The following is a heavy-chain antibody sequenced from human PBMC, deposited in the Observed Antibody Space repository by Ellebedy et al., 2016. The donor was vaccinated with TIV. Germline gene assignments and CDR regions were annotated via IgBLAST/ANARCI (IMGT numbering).Heavy chain of an antibody. CDR2: IIPVSGAA. D-gene: IGHD2-8*02. V-gene: IGHV1-69*05. CDR3: AREGGVYFFDY. J-gene: IGHJ4*02. CDR1: GGSFSGYV. Sequence: AASVKVSCKASGGSFSGYVVSWVRQAPGQGLQWMGGIIPVSGAANYAQKFQGRVTMTRDTSASTVYLELSSLRSEDTAVYYCAREGGVYFFDYWGQGTLVTVSS.